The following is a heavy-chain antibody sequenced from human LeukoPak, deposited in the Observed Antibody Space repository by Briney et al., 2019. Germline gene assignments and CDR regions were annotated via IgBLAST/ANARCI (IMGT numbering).Heavy chain of an antibody. V-gene: IGHV1-69*04. J-gene: IGHJ4*02. CDR3: ARDSSGYYDYDY. D-gene: IGHD3-22*01. CDR2: IIPILGIA. CDR1: GGTFSSYA. Sequence: GASVKVSCKASGGTFSSYAISWVRQAPGQGLEWMGRIIPILGIANYAQKFQGRVTITADKSTSTAYMELSSLRSEDTAVYYCARDSSGYYDYDYWGQGTLVTVSS.